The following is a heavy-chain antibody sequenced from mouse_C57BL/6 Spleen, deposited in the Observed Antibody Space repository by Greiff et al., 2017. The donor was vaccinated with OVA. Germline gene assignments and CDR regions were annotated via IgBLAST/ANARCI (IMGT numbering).Heavy chain of an antibody. Sequence: QVQLQQPGAELVRPGSSVKLSCKASGYTFTSYWMDWVKQRPGQGLEWIGNIYPSDSETHYNQKFKDKATLTVDKSSSTAYMQLSSLTSEDSAVYYCARFFDGPFDYWGQGTTLTVSS. CDR1: GYTFTSYW. D-gene: IGHD2-3*01. CDR3: ARFFDGPFDY. V-gene: IGHV1-61*01. CDR2: IYPSDSET. J-gene: IGHJ2*01.